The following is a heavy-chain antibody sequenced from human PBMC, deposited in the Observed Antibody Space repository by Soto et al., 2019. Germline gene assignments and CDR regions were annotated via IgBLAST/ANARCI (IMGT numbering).Heavy chain of an antibody. D-gene: IGHD5-12*01. Sequence: SETLSLTCTVSGDSISPYSWSWARQPLGKGLEWIGNIHYNGNTKYNPSLKSRVTMSVDTSKNQFSLKLISVTAADTAKYFCAREGNLGRWLQPLDFWGQGTLVTVSS. J-gene: IGHJ4*02. CDR1: GDSISPYS. CDR3: AREGNLGRWLQPLDF. CDR2: IHYNGNT. V-gene: IGHV4-59*01.